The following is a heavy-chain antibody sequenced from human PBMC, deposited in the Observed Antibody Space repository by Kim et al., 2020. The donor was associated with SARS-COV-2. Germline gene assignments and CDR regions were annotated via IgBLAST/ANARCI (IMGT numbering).Heavy chain of an antibody. V-gene: IGHV3-21*04. D-gene: IGHD3-10*01. CDR1: GFMFSAYS. CDR2: ISSREGNT. J-gene: IGHJ2*01. CDR3: ARDRGGGGPLGHWYFDV. Sequence: GGSLRLSCAASGFMFSAYSMTWVRQTPGKGLEWVSSISSREGNTYYADSLKGRFSISRDDASNTLYLQMSALTVHDTAVYYCARDRGGGGPLGHWYFDVWSRGVLLTVSS.